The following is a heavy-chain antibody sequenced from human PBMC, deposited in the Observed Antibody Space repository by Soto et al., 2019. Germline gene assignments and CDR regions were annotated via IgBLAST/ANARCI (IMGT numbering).Heavy chain of an antibody. D-gene: IGHD6-13*01. J-gene: IGHJ4*02. CDR3: ARRSGYSSNWYYFHY. CDR2: VSGSGGST. Sequence: QSGGSLRLSCAASGFTFSSYAMSWVRKAPGKGLEWVSAVSGSGGSTYYADSVKGRSTISRDNSKNTLYLQMNSLRAEDTAVYYCARRSGYSSNWYYFHYWGQGTLVTVSS. CDR1: GFTFSSYA. V-gene: IGHV3-23*01.